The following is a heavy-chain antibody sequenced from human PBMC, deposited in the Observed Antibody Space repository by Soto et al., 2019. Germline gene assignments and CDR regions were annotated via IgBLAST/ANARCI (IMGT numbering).Heavy chain of an antibody. CDR3: ARSLYDILTGSVLNWFDP. CDR2: INAGNGNT. J-gene: IGHJ5*02. V-gene: IGHV1-3*01. CDR1: GYIFTTYA. Sequence: GASVKASCTACGYIFTTYAIHWVRQAPGQRLEWMGWINAGNGNTKYSQKFQGRVTITRDTSASTAYMELSSLRSEDTAVYYCARSLYDILTGSVLNWFDPWGQGTLVTVSS. D-gene: IGHD3-9*01.